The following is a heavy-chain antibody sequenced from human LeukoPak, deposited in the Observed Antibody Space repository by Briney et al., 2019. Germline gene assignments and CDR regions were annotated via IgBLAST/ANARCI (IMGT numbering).Heavy chain of an antibody. V-gene: IGHV3-23*01. D-gene: IGHD3-10*01. CDR1: GFTFITYG. CDR3: ATAAYGSGSYLSN. CDR2: LGGGGAGI. Sequence: GGSLRLSCAGSGFTFITYGMSWVRQAPGKGLEWVSSLGGGGAGIYYADSLKGRFTISRDNVKNSLYLQMNSLRAEDTAVYYCATAAYGSGSYLSNWGQGTLVTVSS. J-gene: IGHJ4*02.